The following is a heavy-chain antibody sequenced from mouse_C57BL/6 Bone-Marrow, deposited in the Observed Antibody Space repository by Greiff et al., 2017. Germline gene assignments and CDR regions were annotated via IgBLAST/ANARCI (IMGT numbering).Heavy chain of an antibody. CDR3: ATRRYYYAMDY. CDR1: GFTFSDYG. CDR2: ISSGRSTI. V-gene: IGHV5-17*01. J-gene: IGHJ4*01. Sequence: EVKLVASGGGLVKPGGSLKLSCAASGFTFSDYGMHWVRLAPEKGLEWVAYISSGRSTIYYADTVKGRFTISRDNAKNTLFLQMTSLRSEDTAMYYCATRRYYYAMDYWGQGTSVTVSS.